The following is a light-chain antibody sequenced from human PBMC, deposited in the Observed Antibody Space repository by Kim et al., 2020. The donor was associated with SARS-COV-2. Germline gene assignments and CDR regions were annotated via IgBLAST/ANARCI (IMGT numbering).Light chain of an antibody. CDR2: GNN. CDR3: QSYDSSLSVVV. J-gene: IGLJ2*01. Sequence: RVTISCTGSSSNIGAGYDVHWYQQLPGTAPKLLIYGNNNRPSGVPYRFSGSKSGTSASRAITGLQAEDEADYYCQSYDSSLSVVVFGGGTQLTVL. V-gene: IGLV1-40*01. CDR1: SSNIGAGYD.